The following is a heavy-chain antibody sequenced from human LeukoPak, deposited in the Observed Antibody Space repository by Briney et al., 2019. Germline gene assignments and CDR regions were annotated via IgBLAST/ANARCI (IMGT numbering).Heavy chain of an antibody. CDR2: IYYSGTT. CDR3: ARRDVVDYFDTSGYYYDY. V-gene: IGHV4-39*01. CDR1: GGSISRSSDA. D-gene: IGHD3-22*01. J-gene: IGHJ4*02. Sequence: SETLSLTCTVSGGSISRSSDAWGWIRQPPGKGLEWIGTIYYSGTTYSNPSLKGRVPMSVDTSNNQFSLKLSSVTAADTAMYYCARRDVVDYFDTSGYYYDYWGQGTLVTVSS.